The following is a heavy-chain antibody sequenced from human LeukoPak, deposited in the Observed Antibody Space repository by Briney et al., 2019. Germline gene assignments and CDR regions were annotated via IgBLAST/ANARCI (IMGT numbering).Heavy chain of an antibody. CDR1: GFTSGDCW. J-gene: IGHJ4*02. CDR3: SAGLGTSDLDY. CDR2: IKRTTDGGPT. D-gene: IGHD7-27*01. Sequence: GGSLTLSCAASGFTSGDCWMSWDRQVPRQALERVARIKRTTDGGPTDYAAPVKGRFSISRDDSIHTLYLQMNSLTLEDTAVYYCSAGLGTSDLDYWGQGTLVTVSS. V-gene: IGHV3-15*01.